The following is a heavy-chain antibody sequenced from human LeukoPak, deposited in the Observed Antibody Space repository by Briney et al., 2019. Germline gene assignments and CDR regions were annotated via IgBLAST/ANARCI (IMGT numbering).Heavy chain of an antibody. D-gene: IGHD4-17*01. CDR3: ARIPDYGDYYFDY. CDR2: IYCSGST. V-gene: IGHV4-4*08. J-gene: IGHJ4*02. Sequence: PSETLSLTCTVSGGSISSYYWSWIRQPPGKGLEWIGYIYCSGSTNYNPSLKSRVTISVDTSKNQFSLKLSSVTAADTAVYYCARIPDYGDYYFDYWGQGTLVTVSS. CDR1: GGSISSYY.